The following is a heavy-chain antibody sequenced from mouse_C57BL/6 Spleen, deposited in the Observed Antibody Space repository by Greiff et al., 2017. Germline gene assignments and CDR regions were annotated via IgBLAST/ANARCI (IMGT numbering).Heavy chain of an antibody. V-gene: IGHV2-6-1*01. CDR2: IWSDGGT. Sequence: QVQLKESGPGLVAPSPSLSITCTVSGFSLTSYGVHWVRQPPGKGLEWLVVIWSDGGTTYNSALKSRLSIIKDNSKSHVSLKMHCLQTDDTAMYCCARHDYYAMDYWGQGTSVTVSS. CDR3: ARHDYYAMDY. CDR1: GFSLTSYG. J-gene: IGHJ4*01.